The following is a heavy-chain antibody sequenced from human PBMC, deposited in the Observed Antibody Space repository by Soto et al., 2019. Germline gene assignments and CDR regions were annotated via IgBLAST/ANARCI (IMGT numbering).Heavy chain of an antibody. CDR3: ATDQRSWSVVDY. Sequence: EVQLLESGGGLVQPGGSLRLSCAASGFTFSSYAMSWVRQAPGKGLEWVSAISGSGGSTYYADSVKGRFTISRDNSKNTLYLQMNSLRAEDTAVYYCATDQRSWSVVDYWGQGTLVTVSS. D-gene: IGHD6-13*01. J-gene: IGHJ4*02. V-gene: IGHV3-23*01. CDR2: ISGSGGST. CDR1: GFTFSSYA.